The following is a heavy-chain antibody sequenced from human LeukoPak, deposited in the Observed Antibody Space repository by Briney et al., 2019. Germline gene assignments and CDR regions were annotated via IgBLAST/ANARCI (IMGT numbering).Heavy chain of an antibody. Sequence: ASVKVSCKVSGYTLTELSMHWVRQAPGKGLEWMGGFDPEDGETIYAQKFQGRVTMTEDTSTDTAYMELSSLRSKDTAVYYCATGYDYVWGSYRYTGFDYWGQGTLVTVSS. V-gene: IGHV1-24*01. D-gene: IGHD3-16*02. CDR1: GYTLTELS. CDR2: FDPEDGET. J-gene: IGHJ4*02. CDR3: ATGYDYVWGSYRYTGFDY.